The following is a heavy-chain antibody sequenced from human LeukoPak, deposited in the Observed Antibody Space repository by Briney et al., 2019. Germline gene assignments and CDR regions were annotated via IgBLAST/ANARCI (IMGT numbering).Heavy chain of an antibody. CDR1: GGSISSSSYY. Sequence: SETLSLTCTVSGGSISSSSYYWGWIRQPPGKGLEWIGSIYYSGITYYNPSLKSRVSISVDTSKKQFSLKLSSVTAADTAVHYCARQDGYCSSTSCTGYFDYWGQGTLVTVSS. CDR2: IYYSGIT. D-gene: IGHD2-2*03. V-gene: IGHV4-39*01. CDR3: ARQDGYCSSTSCTGYFDY. J-gene: IGHJ4*02.